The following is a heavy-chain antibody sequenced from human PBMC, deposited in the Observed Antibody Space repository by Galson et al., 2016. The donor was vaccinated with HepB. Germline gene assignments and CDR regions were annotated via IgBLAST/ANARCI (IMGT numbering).Heavy chain of an antibody. CDR2: IYPGDLDI. J-gene: IGHJ4*02. CDR1: GCKFANYW. CDR3: ARHTFHFDY. V-gene: IGHV5-51*01. Sequence: QSGAEVKKPGESLKISCKGSGCKFANYWIGWVRQMPGKGLEWMGIIYPGDLDIKYSPSFQGLVTISVDKSTSTVYLQWSSLKASDTAMYYCARHTFHFDYWGQGTQVTVSS.